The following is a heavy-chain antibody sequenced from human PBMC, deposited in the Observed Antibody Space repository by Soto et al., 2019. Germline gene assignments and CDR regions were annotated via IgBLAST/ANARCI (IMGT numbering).Heavy chain of an antibody. CDR3: ARVNKVVGRPGY. CDR1: RGSISSGGYY. D-gene: IGHD2-15*01. CDR2: IYYSGST. Sequence: PSENLSLTCAVSRGSISSGGYYWSWIRQHPGKGLEWVGYIYYSGSTYYNPSLKSRVTMSVDTSTNQFSLKLSSVTAADTAVYFCARVNKVVGRPGYSGPGTLGTVST. J-gene: IGHJ4*02. V-gene: IGHV4-31*11.